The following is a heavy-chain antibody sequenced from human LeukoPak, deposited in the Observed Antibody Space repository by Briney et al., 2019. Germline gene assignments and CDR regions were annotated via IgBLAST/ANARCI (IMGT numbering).Heavy chain of an antibody. CDR1: GGSFSGYY. CDR3: ARGPAYYDFWSGYYKPDGRHYYGMDV. Sequence: PSETLSLTCAVYGGSFSGYYWSWIRQPPGKGLEWIGEINHSGSTNYNPSLKSRVTISVDTSKNQFSLKLSSVTAADTAVYYCARGPAYYDFWSGYYKPDGRHYYGMDVWGQGTTVTVSS. CDR2: INHSGST. J-gene: IGHJ6*02. D-gene: IGHD3-3*01. V-gene: IGHV4-34*01.